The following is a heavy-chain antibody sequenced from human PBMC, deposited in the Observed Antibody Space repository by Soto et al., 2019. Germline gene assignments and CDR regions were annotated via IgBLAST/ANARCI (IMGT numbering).Heavy chain of an antibody. D-gene: IGHD1-20*01. CDR1: GYTFINYY. CDR3: VRLPDMTGSAGWFDP. J-gene: IGHJ5*02. CDR2: INPSGGNT. V-gene: IGHV1-46*01. Sequence: QVQLVQSGAEVKKPGASVKVSCKASGYTFINYYMHWVRQAPGQGLEWMGIINPSGGNTIYAQKFQGRVTMTRDTSTSTVYMELSSLRSEDTAVYYCVRLPDMTGSAGWFDPWGQGSLVTVSS.